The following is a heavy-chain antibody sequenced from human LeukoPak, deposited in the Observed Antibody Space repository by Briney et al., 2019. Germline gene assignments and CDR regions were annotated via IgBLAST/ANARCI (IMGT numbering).Heavy chain of an antibody. V-gene: IGHV1-69*05. CDR3: ARFGRASSSDYYYYYYMDV. J-gene: IGHJ6*03. Sequence: SVKVSCKASGGTFSSYAISWVRQAPGQGLEWMGGIIPIFGTANYAQKFQGRVTITTDESTSTAYMELSSLRSEDTAVYYCARFGRASSSDYYYYYYMDVWGKGTTVTDSS. CDR2: IIPIFGTA. D-gene: IGHD6-6*01. CDR1: GGTFSSYA.